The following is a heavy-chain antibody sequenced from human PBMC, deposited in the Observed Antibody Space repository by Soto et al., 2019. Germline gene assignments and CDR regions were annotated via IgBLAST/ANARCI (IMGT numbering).Heavy chain of an antibody. CDR2: INTSGGNS. V-gene: IGHV1-46*01. J-gene: IGHJ1*01. Sequence: HLAQSGPEVKRPGASVKISCKASGFIFTDWFMHWVRQAPGQGPEWRGIINTSGGNSIYSQKFQDRVTMTRDTSTSTLYVELRSLTSADTAVYYCAKEGAIPGEVDAWGQGTLVTVSS. CDR1: GFIFTDWF. CDR3: AKEGAIPGEVDA. D-gene: IGHD2-21*01.